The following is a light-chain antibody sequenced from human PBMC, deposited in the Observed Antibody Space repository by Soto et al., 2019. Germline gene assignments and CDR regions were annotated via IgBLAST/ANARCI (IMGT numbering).Light chain of an antibody. V-gene: IGLV2-14*01. Sequence: QPASVSGSPGQSITISCTGTSSDVGRYIYVSWYQHHPGEAPKLMIYEVSNRPSGVSNRFSGSKSGNTASLTISGLQPEDEADYYCSSYTTTTTWVFGGGTKLTVL. CDR1: SSDVGRYIY. J-gene: IGLJ3*02. CDR3: SSYTTTTTWV. CDR2: EVS.